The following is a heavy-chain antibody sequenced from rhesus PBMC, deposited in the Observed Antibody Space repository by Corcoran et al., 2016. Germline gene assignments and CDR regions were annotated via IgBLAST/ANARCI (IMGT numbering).Heavy chain of an antibody. D-gene: IGHD4-4*01. Sequence: QVQLQESGPGLVKPSETLSLTCTVSGGSISGYYWSWIRQPPGKGLGWIGKIDGNVAGANYNPSLKSRVTISNDTSKNQFSLELSSVTAADTAVYYCARRFYGSYQGYLDDWGQGVLVTVSS. CDR3: ARRFYGSYQGYLDD. V-gene: IGHV4-81*01. CDR1: GGSISGYY. J-gene: IGHJ4*01. CDR2: IDGNVAGA.